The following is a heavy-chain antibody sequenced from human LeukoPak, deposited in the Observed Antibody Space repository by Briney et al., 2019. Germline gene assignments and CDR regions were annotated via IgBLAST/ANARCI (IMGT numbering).Heavy chain of an antibody. CDR1: EFTFSSHQ. CDR2: ITQDGSEK. Sequence: PGGSLRLSCAASEFTFSSHQMSWVRQAPGKGLEWVAKITQDGSEKYYMDSVKGRFIISRDNGKNSLYLQMNSQRVEDTAVYYCARDWRQDNAFDLWGQGTMVTVSS. D-gene: IGHD2-15*01. J-gene: IGHJ3*01. V-gene: IGHV3-7*01. CDR3: ARDWRQDNAFDL.